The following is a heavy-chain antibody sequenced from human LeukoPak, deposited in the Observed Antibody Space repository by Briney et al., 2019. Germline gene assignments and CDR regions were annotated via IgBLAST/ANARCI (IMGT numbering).Heavy chain of an antibody. Sequence: SQTLSLTCTVSGGSISSGSYYWSWIRQPAGKGLEWIGRIYTSGSTNYNPSLKSRVTMSVDTSKNQFSLKLSSVTAADTAVYYCARDGDLVDTAMACPAFDIWGQGTMVTVSS. J-gene: IGHJ3*02. D-gene: IGHD5-18*01. CDR3: ARDGDLVDTAMACPAFDI. CDR2: IYTSGST. V-gene: IGHV4-61*02. CDR1: GGSISSGSYY.